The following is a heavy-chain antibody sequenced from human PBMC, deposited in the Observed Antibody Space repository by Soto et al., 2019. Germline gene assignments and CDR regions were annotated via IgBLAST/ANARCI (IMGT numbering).Heavy chain of an antibody. Sequence: QVQLVESGGGVVQPGRSLRLSCAASGFTFSSYGMHWVRQAPGKGLEWVAVIWYDGSNKYYADSVKGRFTISRDNPKNTLYLQMNSLRAEDTAVYYCARAGVGAIPDYWGQGTLVTVSS. CDR3: ARAGVGAIPDY. V-gene: IGHV3-33*01. CDR1: GFTFSSYG. CDR2: IWYDGSNK. J-gene: IGHJ4*02. D-gene: IGHD1-26*01.